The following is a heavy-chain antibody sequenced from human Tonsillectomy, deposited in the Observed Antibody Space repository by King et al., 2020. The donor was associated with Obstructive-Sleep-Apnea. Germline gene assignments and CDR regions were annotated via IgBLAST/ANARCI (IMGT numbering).Heavy chain of an antibody. D-gene: IGHD2-15*01. J-gene: IGHJ3*02. Sequence: VHLVESGGGVVQPGGSLRLSCAASGFTFSNYGLNWVRQAPGKGLEWVAFPRFYVRIKYYEDSVMCRSTISRDHSKTTLYLQLNSPRAEDTGVYYCAKDVATTQGSDAFDIWGQGKTVTVSS. CDR2: PRFYVRIK. CDR3: AKDVATTQGSDAFDI. V-gene: IGHV3-30*02. CDR1: GFTFSNYG.